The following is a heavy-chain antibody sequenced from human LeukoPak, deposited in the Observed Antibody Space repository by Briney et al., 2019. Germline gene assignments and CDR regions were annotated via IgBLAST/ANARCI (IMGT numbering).Heavy chain of an antibody. D-gene: IGHD2-15*01. J-gene: IGHJ4*02. CDR3: ARGLIVVVVAVGFDY. V-gene: IGHV3-30-3*01. CDR1: GLTFSSYA. CDR2: ISYDGSNK. Sequence: PGGSLRLSCAASGLTFSSYAMHWVRQAPGKGLEWVAVISYDGSNKYYADSVKGRFTISRDNSKNTLYLQMNSLRAEDTAVYYCARGLIVVVVAVGFDYWGQGTLVTVSS.